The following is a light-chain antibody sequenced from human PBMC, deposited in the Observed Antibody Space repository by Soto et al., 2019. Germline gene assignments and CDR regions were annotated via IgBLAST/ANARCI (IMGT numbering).Light chain of an antibody. CDR2: GAS. CDR1: QSVSIK. V-gene: IGKV3-15*01. J-gene: IGKJ4*01. CDR3: QQYGSSPLN. Sequence: ELVLAQSPATLSVSSGGMPTLSWRASQSVSIKLAWYQQKPGQAPRLLIYGASTRATGIPARFSGSGSGTEFTLTISRLEREDFAVYYCQQYGSSPLNCGGGTKGDIK.